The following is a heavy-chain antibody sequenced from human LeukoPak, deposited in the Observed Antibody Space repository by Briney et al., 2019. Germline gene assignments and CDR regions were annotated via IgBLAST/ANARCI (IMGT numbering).Heavy chain of an antibody. CDR2: IYSSGST. CDR1: GGPISTYY. V-gene: IGHV4-4*07. Sequence: SETLSLTCTVSGGPISTYYWSWIRQPPGKGLKWIGCIYSSGSTNYNPSLKSRVTILLDTSKNQFSLNLNSVTAADTAVYYCARELVALSHFDYWGQGTLVTVSS. CDR3: ARELVALSHFDY. J-gene: IGHJ4*02. D-gene: IGHD2-15*01.